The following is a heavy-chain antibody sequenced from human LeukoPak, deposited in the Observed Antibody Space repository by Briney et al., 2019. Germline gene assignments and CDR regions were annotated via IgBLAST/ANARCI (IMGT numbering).Heavy chain of an antibody. CDR1: GGTFSSYA. CDR2: IIPILGIA. V-gene: IGHV1-69*04. J-gene: IGHJ6*03. Sequence: SVKVSCKASGGTFSSYAISWVRQAPGQGLEWMGRIIPILGIANYAQKFQGRVTITADKSTSTAYMELSSLRSEDTAVYYCARDGGGSSSWYIYYYMDVWGKGTTVTVSS. D-gene: IGHD6-13*01. CDR3: ARDGGGSSSWYIYYYMDV.